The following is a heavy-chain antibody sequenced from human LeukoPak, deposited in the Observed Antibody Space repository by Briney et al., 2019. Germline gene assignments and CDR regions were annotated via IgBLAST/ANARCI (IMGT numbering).Heavy chain of an antibody. V-gene: IGHV3-21*01. CDR1: GFTFSSYS. CDR2: ISSSSSYI. J-gene: IGHJ4*02. Sequence: GGSLRLSCAASGFTFSSYSMNWVRQAPGKGLEWVSSISSSSSYIYYADSVKGRFTISRDNAKNSLYLQMNSLRAEDTAVYYCARDFRGYSYGSDYRGQGTLVTVSS. CDR3: ARDFRGYSYGSDY. D-gene: IGHD5-18*01.